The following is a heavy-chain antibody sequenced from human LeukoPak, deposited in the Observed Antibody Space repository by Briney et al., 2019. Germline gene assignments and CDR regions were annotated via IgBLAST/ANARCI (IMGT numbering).Heavy chain of an antibody. CDR1: GGTFSSYA. J-gene: IGHJ1*01. CDR2: IIPILGIA. D-gene: IGHD3-22*01. CDR3: ARWQDYYDSSGYYYSEYFQH. V-gene: IGHV1-69*04. Sequence: GASVKVSCKASGGTFSSYAISWVRQAPGQGLEWMGRIIPILGIANYAQKFQGRVTITADKSTSTAYMELSSLRSEDTAVYYCARWQDYYDSSGYYYSEYFQHWGQGTLVTVSS.